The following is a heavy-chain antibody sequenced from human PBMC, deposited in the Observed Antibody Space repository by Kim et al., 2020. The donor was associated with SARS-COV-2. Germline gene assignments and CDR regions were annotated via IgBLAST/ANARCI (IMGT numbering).Heavy chain of an antibody. CDR1: GDTFGTYT. D-gene: IGHD2-15*01. Sequence: SVKVSCKASGDTFGTYTIPWVRQAPGQGLEWMGGIIPIFGTPDYAQNFQGRVTISADESTTTAYMELSSLRSEDTAVYYCAKKEIVGPLDYWGQGTLVTVSS. CDR2: IIPIFGTP. V-gene: IGHV1-69*13. CDR3: AKKEIVGPLDY. J-gene: IGHJ4*02.